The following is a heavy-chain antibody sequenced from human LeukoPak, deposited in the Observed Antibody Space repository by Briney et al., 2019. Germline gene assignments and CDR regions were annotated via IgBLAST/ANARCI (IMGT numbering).Heavy chain of an antibody. CDR3: TKDQDFRLGSMDH. Sequence: GGSLRLSCAASGFTFSSYGMHWVRQAPGKGLEWVSTITDIGDRAFYIDSVRGRFTISRDDSKNTLYLQMNSLRAEDTAVYYCTKDQDFRLGSMDHWGQGTLVTVSS. CDR1: GFTFSSYG. CDR2: ITDIGDRA. J-gene: IGHJ4*02. D-gene: IGHD7-27*01. V-gene: IGHV3-23*01.